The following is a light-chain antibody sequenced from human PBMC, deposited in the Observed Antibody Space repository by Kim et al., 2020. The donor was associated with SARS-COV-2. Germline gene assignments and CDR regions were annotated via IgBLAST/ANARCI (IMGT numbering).Light chain of an antibody. J-gene: IGKJ1*01. CDR2: DAS. CDR1: QGISRW. Sequence: STLSASVGDRVTITCRASQGISRWLAWHQQKPGKAPKILIYDASSLESGVPSRFSGSGSGTEFTLTISGLQPDDVATYYCQHYGTFGQGTKVDIK. CDR3: QHYGT. V-gene: IGKV1-5*01.